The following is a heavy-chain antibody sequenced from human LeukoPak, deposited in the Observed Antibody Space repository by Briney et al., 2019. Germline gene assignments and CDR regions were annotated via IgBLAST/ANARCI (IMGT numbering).Heavy chain of an antibody. CDR1: GGSFSGYY. CDR2: INHSGST. V-gene: IGHV4-34*01. Sequence: ASETLSLTCAVYGGSFSGYYWNWVRQPPGKGLEWIGEINHSGSTNYNPSLKSRVTISVDTSKNQFSLKLNSVTATDTAVYYCATRPTPAYYYYYMDVWGKGTTVTVSS. J-gene: IGHJ6*03. CDR3: ATRPTPAYYYYYMDV. D-gene: IGHD4-23*01.